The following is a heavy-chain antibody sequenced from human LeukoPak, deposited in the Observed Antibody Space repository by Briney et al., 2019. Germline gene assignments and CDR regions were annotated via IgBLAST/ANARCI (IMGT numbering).Heavy chain of an antibody. V-gene: IGHV3-7*01. J-gene: IGHJ4*02. Sequence: GGSLRLSCAASGFTFSNYWMTWFRQTPGKGLEWVGNIKPDGSEKYYVDSVKGRFTNSRDNAKNSLFLQMSSLRVEDTAIYYCARDYVWGSSESDYWGQGTLVTVSS. D-gene: IGHD7-27*01. CDR2: IKPDGSEK. CDR1: GFTFSNYW. CDR3: ARDYVWGSSESDY.